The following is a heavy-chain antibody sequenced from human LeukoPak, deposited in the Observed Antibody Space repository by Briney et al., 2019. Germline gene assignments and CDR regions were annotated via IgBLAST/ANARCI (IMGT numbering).Heavy chain of an antibody. V-gene: IGHV1-46*01. CDR3: ARRDAYNLNY. CDR2: INPSGGSP. Sequence: ASVKVSCKASGYPHTRYYMHWVRQAPGQGLEWMGIINPSGGSPSYAQKFQGRVTMTTDTSTSTVYMELTSLRSDDTAVYYCARRDAYNLNYWGQGTLVTVSS. D-gene: IGHD5-24*01. J-gene: IGHJ4*02. CDR1: GYPHTRYY.